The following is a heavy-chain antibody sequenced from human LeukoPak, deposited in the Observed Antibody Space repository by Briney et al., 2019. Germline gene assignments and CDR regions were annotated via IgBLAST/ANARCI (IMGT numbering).Heavy chain of an antibody. CDR3: ARGSWFGEPPT. CDR1: GYTFTGYY. Sequence: ASVKVSCKASGYTFTGYYMHWVRQATGQGLEWMGWMNPNSGNTGYAQKFQGRVTMTRNTSISTAYMELSSLRSEDTAVYYCARGSWFGEPPTWGQGTLVTVSS. J-gene: IGHJ5*02. CDR2: MNPNSGNT. D-gene: IGHD3-10*01. V-gene: IGHV1-8*02.